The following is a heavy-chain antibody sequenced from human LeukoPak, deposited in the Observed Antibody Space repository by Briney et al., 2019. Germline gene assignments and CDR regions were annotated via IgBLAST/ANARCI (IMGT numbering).Heavy chain of an antibody. CDR3: ARDLGLAY. V-gene: IGHV3-48*01. CDR1: GFTFSNYW. J-gene: IGHJ4*02. Sequence: GGSLRLSCVASGFTFSNYWMHWVRQIPGKGLEWVSYISSSSSTIYYADSVKGRFTISRDNAKNSLYLQMNSLRAEDTAVYYCARDLGLAYWGQGTLVTVSS. D-gene: IGHD5/OR15-5a*01. CDR2: ISSSSSTI.